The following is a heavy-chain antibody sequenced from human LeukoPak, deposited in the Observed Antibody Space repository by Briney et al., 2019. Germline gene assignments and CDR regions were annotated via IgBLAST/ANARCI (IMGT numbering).Heavy chain of an antibody. CDR3: ARDFSNFGDF. J-gene: IGHJ4*02. D-gene: IGHD3-3*01. CDR2: ISGYNGVT. CDR1: GYTFTSYG. Sequence: GASVKVSCKTSGYTFTSYGVSWVRQAPGRGLAWMGWISGYNGVTRYPQTFQDRITMTTDTSASTVYMELKNLTSDDTAVYLCARDFSNFGDFWGQGTLITVSA. V-gene: IGHV1-18*01.